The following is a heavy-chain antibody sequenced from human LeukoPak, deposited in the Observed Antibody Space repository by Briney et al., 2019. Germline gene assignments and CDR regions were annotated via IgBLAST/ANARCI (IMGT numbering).Heavy chain of an antibody. V-gene: IGHV1-18*04. CDR3: ARDRYCSGGSCYPWSSYYYYYGMDV. CDR2: ISAYNGNT. J-gene: IGHJ6*04. CDR1: GYTFTSYG. D-gene: IGHD2-15*01. Sequence: ASVKDSCKASGYTFTSYGISWVRPAPGQGLEWMGWISAYNGNTHYAQKLQGRVTTTTDTSTSTAYMELRSLRSDDTAVYYCARDRYCSGGSCYPWSSYYYYYGMDVWGKGTTVTVSS.